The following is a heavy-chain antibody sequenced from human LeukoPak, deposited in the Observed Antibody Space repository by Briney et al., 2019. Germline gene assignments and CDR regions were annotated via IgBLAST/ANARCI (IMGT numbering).Heavy chain of an antibody. Sequence: GGSLRLSCAASGFTFSSYAMSWVRQAPGKGLEWVSAISGSGGSTYYADSVKGRFTISRDNSKNTLYLQMNSLRAEDTAVYYCAKVGGYYYGSGSYHKDDYWGQGTLVTVSS. J-gene: IGHJ4*02. D-gene: IGHD3-10*01. CDR3: AKVGGYYYGSGSYHKDDY. CDR2: ISGSGGST. V-gene: IGHV3-23*01. CDR1: GFTFSSYA.